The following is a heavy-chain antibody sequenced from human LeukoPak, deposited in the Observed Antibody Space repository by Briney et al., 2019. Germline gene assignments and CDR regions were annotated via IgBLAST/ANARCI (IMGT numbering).Heavy chain of an antibody. CDR2: IIPIFGTA. V-gene: IGHV1-69*13. J-gene: IGHJ4*02. CDR1: GGTFSSYA. Sequence: SVKVSCKASGGTFSSYAISWVRQAPGQGLEWMGGIIPIFGTANYAQKFQGRVTITADESTSTAYMELSSLRSEDTAVYYCARDKSAAAGPTDLYYFDYWAREPWSPPPQ. CDR3: ARDKSAAAGPTDLYYFDY. D-gene: IGHD6-13*01.